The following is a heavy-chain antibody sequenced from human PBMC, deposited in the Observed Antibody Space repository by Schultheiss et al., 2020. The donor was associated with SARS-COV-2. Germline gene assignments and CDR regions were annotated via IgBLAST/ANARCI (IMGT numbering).Heavy chain of an antibody. Sequence: SETLSLTCAVYGGSFSGYYWSWIRQPPGKGLEWIGEINHSGSTNYNPSLKSRVTISVDTSKNQFSLKLSSVTAADTAVYYCACSIAAAGTYYYYGMDVWGQGTTVTVSS. CDR2: INHSGST. CDR3: ACSIAAAGTYYYYGMDV. D-gene: IGHD6-13*01. J-gene: IGHJ6*02. V-gene: IGHV4-34*01. CDR1: GGSFSGYY.